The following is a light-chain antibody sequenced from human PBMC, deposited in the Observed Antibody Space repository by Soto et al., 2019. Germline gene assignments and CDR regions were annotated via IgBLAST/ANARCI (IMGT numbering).Light chain of an antibody. Sequence: QSALTQPASVSGSPGQSITISCTGTSSDVGGYNYVSWYQQHPGKAPKLMIYDVSKRPSGVSNRFSGSKSGNTASLTISGLQAEGEADYYCSSYTSSSTLGVFGGGTKLTVL. CDR2: DVS. CDR1: SSDVGGYNY. J-gene: IGLJ2*01. V-gene: IGLV2-14*01. CDR3: SSYTSSSTLGV.